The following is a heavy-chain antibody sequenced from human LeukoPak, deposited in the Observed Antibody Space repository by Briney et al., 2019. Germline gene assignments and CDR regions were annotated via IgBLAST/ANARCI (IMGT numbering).Heavy chain of an antibody. J-gene: IGHJ4*02. CDR2: IIPIFGTA. Sequence: SVKVSCKASGGTFSSYAISWVRQAPGQGLEWMGGIIPIFGTANYAQKFQGRVTITADESTSTAYMELSNLRSEDTAVYYCARDHFGGLTVTPGVWYFDYWGQGTLVTVSS. CDR1: GGTFSSYA. D-gene: IGHD4-11*01. V-gene: IGHV1-69*13. CDR3: ARDHFGGLTVTPGVWYFDY.